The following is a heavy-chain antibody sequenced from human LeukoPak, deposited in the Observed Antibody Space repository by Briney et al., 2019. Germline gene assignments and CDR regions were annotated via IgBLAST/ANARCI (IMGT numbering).Heavy chain of an antibody. D-gene: IGHD4-11*01. J-gene: IGHJ6*03. Sequence: PSETLSFTCTVSGGSISSYYWSWIRQPPGKGLEWIGYIYYSGSTNYNPSLKSRVTISVDTSKNQFSLKLNSVTAADTAVYYCARGPTVRYMDVWGKGTTVTVSS. V-gene: IGHV4-59*01. CDR3: ARGPTVRYMDV. CDR1: GGSISSYY. CDR2: IYYSGST.